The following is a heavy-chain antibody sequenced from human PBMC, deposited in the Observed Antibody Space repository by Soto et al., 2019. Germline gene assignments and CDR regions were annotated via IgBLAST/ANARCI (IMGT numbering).Heavy chain of an antibody. V-gene: IGHV4-30-2*01. J-gene: IGHJ4*02. Sequence: KTSETLSLTCAVSGGSISSGGYSWSWIRQPPGKGLEWIGYIYHSGSTYYNPSLKSRVTISVDRSKNQFSLKLSSVTAADTAVYYCARAVVGAYYFDYWGQGTLVTVSS. CDR3: ARAVVGAYYFDY. CDR2: IYHSGST. CDR1: GGSISSGGYS. D-gene: IGHD1-26*01.